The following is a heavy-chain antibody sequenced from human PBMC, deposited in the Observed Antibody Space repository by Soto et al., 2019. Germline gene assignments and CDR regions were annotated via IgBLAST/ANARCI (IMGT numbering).Heavy chain of an antibody. Sequence: QVHLVQSGAEVKKPGASVKLSCKASGYTFTTYTIHWVRQAPGQRLEWMGWINAGNGNTKYSQKFQGRVTITRDTSASTAYMEVSSLTSEDTAIYYCARGATFWSVLDFWGPGTLVTVSS. CDR2: INAGNGNT. J-gene: IGHJ4*02. CDR3: ARGATFWSVLDF. CDR1: GYTFTTYT. V-gene: IGHV1-3*01. D-gene: IGHD2-8*02.